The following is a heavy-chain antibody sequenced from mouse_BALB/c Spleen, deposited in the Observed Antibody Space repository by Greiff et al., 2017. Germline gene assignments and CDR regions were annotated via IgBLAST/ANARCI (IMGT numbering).Heavy chain of an antibody. Sequence: VQLQQPGAELVRPGASVKLSCKASGYTFTSYWINWVKQRPGQGLEWIGNIYPSDSYTNYNQKFKDKATLTVDKSSSTAYMQLSSPTSEDSAVYYCTRSVRYGYYFDYWGQGTTLTVSS. J-gene: IGHJ2*01. CDR3: TRSVRYGYYFDY. V-gene: IGHV1-69*02. CDR2: IYPSDSYT. D-gene: IGHD1-1*01. CDR1: GYTFTSYW.